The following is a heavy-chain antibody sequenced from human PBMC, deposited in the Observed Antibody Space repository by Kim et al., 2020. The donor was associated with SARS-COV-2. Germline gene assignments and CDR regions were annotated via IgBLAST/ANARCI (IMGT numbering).Heavy chain of an antibody. Sequence: GGSLRLSCAASGFTFSSYAMTWVRQAPGKGLEWVSAISGSGDRTNYADSVKGRFTISRANSKHTLYLHMTSLRAEDTAVYYCAQDMVGSLPDAFDIWGQG. CDR2: ISGSGDRT. V-gene: IGHV3-23*01. CDR1: GFTFSSYA. CDR3: AQDMVGSLPDAFDI. J-gene: IGHJ3*02. D-gene: IGHD3-10*01.